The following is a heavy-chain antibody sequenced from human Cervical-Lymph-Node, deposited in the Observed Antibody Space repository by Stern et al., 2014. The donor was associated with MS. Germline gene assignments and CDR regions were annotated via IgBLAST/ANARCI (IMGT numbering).Heavy chain of an antibody. CDR3: ARGNWNYEGMGY. CDR1: GFTFSNYG. D-gene: IGHD1-7*01. CDR2: IWYDGNKE. J-gene: IGHJ4*02. Sequence: QVQLVESGGGVVQPGRSLRLSCAASGFTFSNYGMHWVRQAPGKGLEWLAVIWYDGNKEYYADSVKGRFTISRDNSKQTQFSPISSLTAEDTALYYCARGNWNYEGMGYWGQGTLVTVSS. V-gene: IGHV3-33*01.